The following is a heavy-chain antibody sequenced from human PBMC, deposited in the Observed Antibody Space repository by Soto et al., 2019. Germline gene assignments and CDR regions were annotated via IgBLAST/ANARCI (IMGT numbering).Heavy chain of an antibody. J-gene: IGHJ6*02. CDR1: GDTFGRNA. V-gene: IGHV1-69*06. Sequence: SVKVSCKASGDTFGRNAIHWVRQAPGQGLEWMGGIIPMFPTTNYAQKFKGRLTICADKSTGTAYMEMTSLRSEDTAVYYCASTTSGSYLSYYYGMDVWGQGTTVTVSS. CDR3: ASTTSGSYLSYYYGMDV. CDR2: IIPMFPTT. D-gene: IGHD1-26*01.